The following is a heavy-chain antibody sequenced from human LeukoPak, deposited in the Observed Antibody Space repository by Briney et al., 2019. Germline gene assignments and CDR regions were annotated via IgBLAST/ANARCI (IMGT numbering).Heavy chain of an antibody. CDR3: ARRGSIAARLRQAFPSKPSYYFDY. D-gene: IGHD6-6*01. CDR2: INHSGST. V-gene: IGHV4-34*01. Sequence: SETLSLTCAVYGGSFSGNYWSWIRQPPGKGLEWIGEINHSGSTNYNPSLKSRVTISVDTSKNQFSLKLSSVTAADTAVYYCARRGSIAARLRQAFPSKPSYYFDYWGQGTLVTVSS. CDR1: GGSFSGNY. J-gene: IGHJ4*02.